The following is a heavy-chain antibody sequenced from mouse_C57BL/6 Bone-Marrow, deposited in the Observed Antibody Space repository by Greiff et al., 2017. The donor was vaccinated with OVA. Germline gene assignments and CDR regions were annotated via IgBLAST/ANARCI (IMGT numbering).Heavy chain of an antibody. Sequence: EVKLMESGGGLVQPGESLKLSCESNEYEFPSHDMSWVRKTPEKRLELVAAINSDGGSTYYPDTMERRFIISRDNTKKTLYLQMSSLRSEDTALYYCARHNPFYYYGRGYFDVWGTGTTVTVSS. D-gene: IGHD1-1*01. V-gene: IGHV5-2*01. CDR1: EYEFPSHD. J-gene: IGHJ1*03. CDR3: ARHNPFYYYGRGYFDV. CDR2: INSDGGST.